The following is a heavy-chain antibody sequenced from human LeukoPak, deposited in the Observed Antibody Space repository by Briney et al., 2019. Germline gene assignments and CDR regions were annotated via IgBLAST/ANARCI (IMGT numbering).Heavy chain of an antibody. Sequence: GGSLRLSCAASGFTFSSYAMSWVRQAPGKGLEWVSAISGSGGNTYYADSVKGRFTISRDNSKNTLYLQMNSLRVEDTAVYYCARGTAIAVAGHAPYWGQGTLVTVSS. CDR2: ISGSGGNT. V-gene: IGHV3-23*01. J-gene: IGHJ4*02. CDR3: ARGTAIAVAGHAPY. CDR1: GFTFSSYA. D-gene: IGHD6-19*01.